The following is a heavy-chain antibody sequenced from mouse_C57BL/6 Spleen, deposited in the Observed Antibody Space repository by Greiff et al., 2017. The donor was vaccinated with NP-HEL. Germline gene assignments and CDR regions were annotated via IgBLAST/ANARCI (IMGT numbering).Heavy chain of an antibody. CDR1: GYSFTGYF. CDR3: ALYGSSFGWCAY. Sequence: EVQLQQSGPELVKPGDSVKISCKASGYSFTGYFMNWVMQSHGKSLEWIGRINPYNGDTFYNQKFKGKATLTVDKSSSTAHMELRSLTSEDSAVYYCALYGSSFGWCAYWGQGTLVTVSA. J-gene: IGHJ3*01. D-gene: IGHD1-1*01. V-gene: IGHV1-20*01. CDR2: INPYNGDT.